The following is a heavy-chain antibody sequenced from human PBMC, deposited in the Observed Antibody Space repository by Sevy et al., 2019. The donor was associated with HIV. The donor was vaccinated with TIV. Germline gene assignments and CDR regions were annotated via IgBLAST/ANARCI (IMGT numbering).Heavy chain of an antibody. V-gene: IGHV4-59*01. CDR1: GGSISSYY. CDR2: IYYSGST. Sequence: SETPSLTCTVSGGSISSYYWSWIRQPPGKGLEWIGYIYYSGSTNYNPSLKSRVTISVDTSKNQFSLKLSSVTAADTAVYYCARVPVYCSSTSCYKGGYYYYGMDVWGQGTTVTVSS. D-gene: IGHD2-2*02. CDR3: ARVPVYCSSTSCYKGGYYYYGMDV. J-gene: IGHJ6*02.